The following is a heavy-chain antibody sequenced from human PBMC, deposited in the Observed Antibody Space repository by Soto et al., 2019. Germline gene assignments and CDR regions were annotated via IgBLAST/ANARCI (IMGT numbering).Heavy chain of an antibody. D-gene: IGHD3-10*01. CDR3: ARVLSGNKEWFDP. CDR2: VFPDGST. J-gene: IGHJ5*02. V-gene: IGHV4-4*02. CDR1: GVSVTAGNL. Sequence: QVHLQESGPGLVKPWGTLSLTCAVSGVSVTAGNLWSWVRQSPGKGLEWSGEVFPDGSTNYNPSLKSRVTISLDKSQNHFSLILTSVTAADTALYYCARVLSGNKEWFDPWGQGTLVTVSS.